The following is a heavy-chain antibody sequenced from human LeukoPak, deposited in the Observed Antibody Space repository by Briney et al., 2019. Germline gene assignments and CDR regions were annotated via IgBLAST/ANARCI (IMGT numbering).Heavy chain of an antibody. D-gene: IGHD2-2*01. CDR2: IQYDGRSK. J-gene: IGHJ4*02. CDR3: AKDLEDIVVVPAATGFGY. CDR1: RFTFSSYG. Sequence: GGSLRLSCAASRFTFSSYGMNWVRQAPGKGLEWVAFIQYDGRSKYYADSVKGRFTISRDSSKNTLYLQMNSLRAEDTAVYYCAKDLEDIVVVPAATGFGYWGQGTLVTVSS. V-gene: IGHV3-30*02.